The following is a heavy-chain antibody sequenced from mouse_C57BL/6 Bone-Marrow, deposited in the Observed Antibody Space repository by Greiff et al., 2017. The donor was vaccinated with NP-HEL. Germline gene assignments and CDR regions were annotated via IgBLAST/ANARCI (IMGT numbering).Heavy chain of an antibody. CDR3: ARSPSFTPYAMDY. CDR1: RYTFTDYY. V-gene: IGHV1-76*01. J-gene: IGHJ4*01. Sequence: VQLQQSGAELVRPGASVKLSCKASRYTFTDYYINWVKQRPGQGLEWIARIYPGSGNTYYNEKFKGKATLTAEKSSSTAYMQLSSLTSEDSAVYFCARSPSFTPYAMDYWGQGTSVTVSS. CDR2: IYPGSGNT.